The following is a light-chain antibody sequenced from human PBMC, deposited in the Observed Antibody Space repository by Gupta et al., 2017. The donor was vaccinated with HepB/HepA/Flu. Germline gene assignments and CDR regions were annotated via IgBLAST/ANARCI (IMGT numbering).Light chain of an antibody. V-gene: IGLV2-23*02. J-gene: IGLJ3*02. Sequence: QSALTQPASVSGSPGQSITISCTGTSSDVGGYNLVSWYQQHPGKAPKLVIYEVSKRPSGVSNRFSGSKSGNTASLTISGLQAEDEADYYCCSYAGSSTFVFGGGTKLTVL. CDR3: CSYAGSSTFV. CDR1: SSDVGGYNL. CDR2: EVS.